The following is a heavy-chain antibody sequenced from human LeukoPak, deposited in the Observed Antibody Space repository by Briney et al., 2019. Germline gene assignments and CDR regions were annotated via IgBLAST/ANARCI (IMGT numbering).Heavy chain of an antibody. CDR1: GGSFSGYY. J-gene: IGHJ4*02. V-gene: IGHV4-34*01. CDR2: INHSGST. Sequence: SETLSLTCAVYGGSFSGYYWSWIRQPPGKGLEWIGEINHSGSTNYNPSLKSRVTISVDTSKNQFSLKLSSVTAADTAVYYCASAGTRGYYYFDYWGQGTLVTVSS. CDR3: ASAGTRGYYYFDY. D-gene: IGHD3-10*01.